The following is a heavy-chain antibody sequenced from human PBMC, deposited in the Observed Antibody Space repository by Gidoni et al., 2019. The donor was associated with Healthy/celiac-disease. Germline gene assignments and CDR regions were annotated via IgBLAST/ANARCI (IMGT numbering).Heavy chain of an antibody. CDR3: ARRGRNSSSSFDY. CDR1: GFTFSSYG. CDR2: IWYDGSNK. D-gene: IGHD6-6*01. V-gene: IGHV3-33*01. Sequence: QVQLVESGGGVVQPGRSLRLSCAASGFTFSSYGMHWVRQAPGKGLEWVAVIWYDGSNKYYADSVKGRFTISRDNSKNTLYLQMNSLRAEDTAVYYCARRGRNSSSSFDYWGQGTLVTVSS. J-gene: IGHJ4*02.